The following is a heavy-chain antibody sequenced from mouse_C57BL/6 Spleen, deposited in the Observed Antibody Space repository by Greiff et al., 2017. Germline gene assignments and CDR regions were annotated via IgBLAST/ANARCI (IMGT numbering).Heavy chain of an antibody. CDR2: IYPGDGDT. CDR1: GYAFSSSW. D-gene: IGHD1-1*01. J-gene: IGHJ4*01. CDR3: ARGSYYYGSSYGAMDY. V-gene: IGHV1-82*01. Sequence: QVQLQQSGPELVKPGASVKISCKASGYAFSSSWMNWVKQRPGKGLEWIGRIYPGDGDTNYNGKFKGKATLTADKSSSTAYMQLSSLTSEDSAVYFCARGSYYYGSSYGAMDYWGQGTSVTVSS.